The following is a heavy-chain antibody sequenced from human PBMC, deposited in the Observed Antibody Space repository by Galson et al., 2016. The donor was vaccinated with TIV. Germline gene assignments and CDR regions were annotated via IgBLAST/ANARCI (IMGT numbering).Heavy chain of an antibody. Sequence: SLRLSCAASGFTFSSFAMTWVRQAPGKGLKWLSTIRPSATRTYYSDSVKDRFTTSRDDSSNTLFLQMNSLRAEYTAMYFLARETGGGGWYTVDYWGQGALVIVSS. J-gene: IGHJ4*02. V-gene: IGHV3-23*05. D-gene: IGHD6-19*01. CDR2: IRPSATRT. CDR3: ARETGGGGWYTVDY. CDR1: GFTFSSFA.